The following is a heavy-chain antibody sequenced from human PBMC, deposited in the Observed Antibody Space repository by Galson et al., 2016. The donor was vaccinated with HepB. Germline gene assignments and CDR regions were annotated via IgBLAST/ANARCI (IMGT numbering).Heavy chain of an antibody. CDR2: ISSTSATM. D-gene: IGHD3-10*01. Sequence: SLRLSCAVSGFSFSSYSMNWVRQAPGKGLEWISYISSTSATMYYRDSVKGRFSISSDNAKRSLYLQMGSLTAGDTAVYYCARDRGQVGDFDYWGRGNLVTVSS. J-gene: IGHJ4*02. CDR1: GFSFSSYS. CDR3: ARDRGQVGDFDY. V-gene: IGHV3-48*04.